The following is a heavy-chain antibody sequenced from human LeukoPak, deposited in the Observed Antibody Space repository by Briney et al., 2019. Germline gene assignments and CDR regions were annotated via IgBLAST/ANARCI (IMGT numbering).Heavy chain of an antibody. CDR2: ISYDGSNK. J-gene: IGHJ4*02. V-gene: IGHV3-30*04. CDR1: GFTLSSYA. CDR3: ARARYGY. Sequence: PGRSLRLSCAASGFTLSSYAMHWVRQAPGKGLEWVAVISYDGSNKYYADSVKGRFTISRDNSKNTLYLQMNSLRAEDTAVYYCARARYGYWGQGTLVTVSS. D-gene: IGHD1-14*01.